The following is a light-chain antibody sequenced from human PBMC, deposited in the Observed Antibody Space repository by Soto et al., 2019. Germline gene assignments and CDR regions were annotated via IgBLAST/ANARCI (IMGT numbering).Light chain of an antibody. CDR1: QTVGSY. V-gene: IGKV3-11*01. CDR2: DTS. CDR3: QQRSDWPPT. J-gene: IGKJ1*01. Sequence: EIVLTQSPATLSLSPGERATLSCRASQTVGSYLAWFRQTPGQAPRLLIYDTSIRATDIPARFSGSGSGTDFTLTISSLEAEDFAVYYCQQRSDWPPTFGQGTKVEIK.